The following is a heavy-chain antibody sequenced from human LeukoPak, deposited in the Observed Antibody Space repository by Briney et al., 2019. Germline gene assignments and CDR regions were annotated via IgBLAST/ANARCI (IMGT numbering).Heavy chain of an antibody. CDR3: ASVGGGSNAY. CDR2: IIPIFGTA. CDR1: GGTFSSSA. J-gene: IGHJ4*02. V-gene: IGHV1-69*01. D-gene: IGHD1-26*01. Sequence: SVKVSCKASGGTFSSSAISWVRQAPGQGLEWMGGIIPIFGTANYAQKFQGRVTITADESTSTAYMELSSLRSENTAVYYCASVGGGSNAYWGQGTLVTVSS.